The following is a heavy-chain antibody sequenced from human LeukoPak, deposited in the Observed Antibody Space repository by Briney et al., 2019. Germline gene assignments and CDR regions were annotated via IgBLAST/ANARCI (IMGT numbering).Heavy chain of an antibody. CDR3: ARRKGAYSYYYYYMDV. CDR1: GGSISSSSYY. J-gene: IGHJ6*03. V-gene: IGHV4-39*01. CDR2: IYYSGST. D-gene: IGHD4/OR15-4a*01. Sequence: SETLSLTCTVSGGSISSSSYYWGWIRQPPGKGLEWIGSIYYSGSTYYNPSLMSRVTISVDTSKNQFSLKLSSVTAADTAVYCCARRKGAYSYYYYYMDVWGKGTPVTVSS.